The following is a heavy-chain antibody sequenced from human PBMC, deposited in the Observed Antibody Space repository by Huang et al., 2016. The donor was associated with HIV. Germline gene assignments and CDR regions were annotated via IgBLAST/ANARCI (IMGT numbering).Heavy chain of an antibody. V-gene: IGHV3-53*01. Sequence: EVQLVESGGGLIQPGGSLRLSCAASGFTVSTNYMTWVRQAPGKGLEWCSIMYSGGTTYYADSVKGRFTISRDDSENTLYLHMTSLRAGDTAVYYCAKEGDTGAALGYWGQGTLVTVS. J-gene: IGHJ4*02. CDR3: AKEGDTGAALGY. CDR1: GFTVSTNY. CDR2: MYSGGTT. D-gene: IGHD2-8*02.